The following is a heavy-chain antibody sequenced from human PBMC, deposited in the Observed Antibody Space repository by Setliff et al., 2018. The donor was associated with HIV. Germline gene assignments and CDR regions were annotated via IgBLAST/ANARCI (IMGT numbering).Heavy chain of an antibody. Sequence: LSLSCAASGFTFSNYEMDWVRQAPGKGLEWVSYISSSGSTIYYADSVKGRFTISRDNAKNSLYLQMNSLRAEDTAVYYCAREDGMTTVPFDYWGQGTLVTVS. V-gene: IGHV3-48*03. J-gene: IGHJ4*02. CDR2: ISSSGSTI. CDR3: AREDGMTTVPFDY. D-gene: IGHD4-17*01. CDR1: GFTFSNYE.